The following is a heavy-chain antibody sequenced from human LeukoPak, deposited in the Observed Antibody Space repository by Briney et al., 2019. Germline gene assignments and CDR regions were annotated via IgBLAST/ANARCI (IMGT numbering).Heavy chain of an antibody. J-gene: IGHJ4*02. CDR1: GYSISTDYH. CDR2: MHHSGST. CDR3: ARDRSYYTFDY. V-gene: IGHV4-38-2*02. Sequence: SETLSLTCAVSGYSISTDYHWGWIRQPPGKWLEWIGSMHHSGSTYYNPSLKSRVTISLDTSKNQVSLKLNSVTAADTAVYYCARDRSYYTFDYWGQGTLVTVSA. D-gene: IGHD3-10*01.